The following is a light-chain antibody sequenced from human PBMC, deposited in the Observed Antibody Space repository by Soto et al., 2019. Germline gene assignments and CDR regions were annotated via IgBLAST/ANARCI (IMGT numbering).Light chain of an antibody. CDR3: QTWDTGIQV. CDR2: VNSDGSH. Sequence: QPVLTQSPSASASLGASVKLTCTLSSGHSTYAIAWPQQRPEKCPRYLMRVNSDGSHSKGDGIPDRFSGSSSGTERYLTISSLQSDDEADFYCQTWDTGIQVFGGGTKLTVL. V-gene: IGLV4-69*01. J-gene: IGLJ3*02. CDR1: SGHSTYA.